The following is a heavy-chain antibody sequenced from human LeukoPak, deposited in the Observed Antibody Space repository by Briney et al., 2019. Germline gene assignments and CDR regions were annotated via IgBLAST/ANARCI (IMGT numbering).Heavy chain of an antibody. CDR1: GGSFSGYY. J-gene: IGHJ3*02. Sequence: SETLSLTCAVYGGSFSGYYWSWIRQPPPKGLELIGEINHNGSTNYNQSLKSRVTISVDTSKNQFSLELSSVTAADTAVYYCARSYRPGKAFDIWGQGTMVTVSS. CDR2: INHNGST. CDR3: ARSYRPGKAFDI. D-gene: IGHD2-21*01. V-gene: IGHV4-34*01.